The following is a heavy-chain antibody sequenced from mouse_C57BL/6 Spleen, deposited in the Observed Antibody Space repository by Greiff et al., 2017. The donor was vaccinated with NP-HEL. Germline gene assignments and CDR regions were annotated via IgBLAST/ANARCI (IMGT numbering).Heavy chain of an antibody. J-gene: IGHJ4*01. CDR1: GYTFTDYN. CDR2: INPNNGGT. V-gene: IGHV1-18*01. Sequence: EVQLQQSGPELVKPGASVKIPCKASGYTFTDYNMDWVKQSHGQSLEWIGDINPNNGGTIYNQKFKGKATLTVDKSSSTAYIELRILTSEDTAVYYCARGGGPITTVVATDAMDYWGQGTSVTVSS. CDR3: ARGGGPITTVVATDAMDY. D-gene: IGHD1-1*01.